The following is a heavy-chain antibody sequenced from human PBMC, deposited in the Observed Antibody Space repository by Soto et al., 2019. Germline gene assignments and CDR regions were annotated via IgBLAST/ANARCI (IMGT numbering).Heavy chain of an antibody. D-gene: IGHD1-1*01. CDR2: ISGCSTYI. V-gene: IGHV3-21*01. J-gene: IGHJ5*02. CDR1: GFTFSNYK. Sequence: GGSLRLSCVGSGFTFSNYKMNWVRQAPGQGLEWVSSISGCSTYIYYADSVRGRFTISRDNARNSVHLQMNSLRVEDTAVYFCAREELPPGTSFNSWFDPWGQGTLVTVSS. CDR3: AREELPPGTSFNSWFDP.